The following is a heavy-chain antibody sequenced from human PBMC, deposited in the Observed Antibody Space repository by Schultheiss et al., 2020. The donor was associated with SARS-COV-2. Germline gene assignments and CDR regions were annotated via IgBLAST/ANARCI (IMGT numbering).Heavy chain of an antibody. CDR1: GGSITSYF. V-gene: IGHV4-34*01. CDR2: INHSGST. CDR3: ARGDYTYGRFDY. D-gene: IGHD5-18*01. Sequence: SETLSLTCSVSGGSITSYFWSWIRQPPGKGLEWIGEINHSGSTNYNPSLKSRVTISVDTSKNQFSLKLSSVTAADTAVYYCARGDYTYGRFDYWGQGTLVTVSS. J-gene: IGHJ4*02.